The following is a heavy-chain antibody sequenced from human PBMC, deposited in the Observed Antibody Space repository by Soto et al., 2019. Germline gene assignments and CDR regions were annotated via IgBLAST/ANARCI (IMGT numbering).Heavy chain of an antibody. D-gene: IGHD3-16*01. Sequence: GGSLRLSCAASGFTFSSYSMNWVRQAPGKGLEWVSSISSSSSYIYYADSVKGRFTISRDNAKNSLYLQMNSLRVEDTAVYYCARVIGGYGYYYYYYGMDVWGQGTTVTVS. CDR2: ISSSSSYI. J-gene: IGHJ6*02. CDR3: ARVIGGYGYYYYYYGMDV. CDR1: GFTFSSYS. V-gene: IGHV3-21*01.